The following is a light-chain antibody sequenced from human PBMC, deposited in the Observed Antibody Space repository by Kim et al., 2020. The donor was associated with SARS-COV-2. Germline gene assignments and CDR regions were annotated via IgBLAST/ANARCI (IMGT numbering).Light chain of an antibody. J-gene: IGKJ1*01. CDR1: QSVFHSSNNNNY. Sequence: RATITCRSSQSVFHSSNNNNYVAWFQQKAGQPPKALIYWASTRESGVPDRFSGSESGTDFTLTISSLQPEDVAVYYCQQYYATPWTFGQGTKLEI. CDR2: WAS. V-gene: IGKV4-1*01. CDR3: QQYYATPWT.